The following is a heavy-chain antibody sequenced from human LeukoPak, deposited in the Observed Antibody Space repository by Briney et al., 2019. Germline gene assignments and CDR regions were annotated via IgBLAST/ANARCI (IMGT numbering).Heavy chain of an antibody. CDR1: GFTFKNYA. J-gene: IGHJ4*02. CDR3: AKDKTAGYSSSWYEDRPYFDY. V-gene: IGHV3-23*01. D-gene: IGHD6-13*01. CDR2: ISGSDAGT. Sequence: GGSLRLSCAASGFTFKNYAMSWVRQAPGRGLEWVSAISGSDAGTYYADSVKGRFTISRDNSKNTLYLQMNSLRAEDTAVYYCAKDKTAGYSSSWYEDRPYFDYWGQGTLVTVSS.